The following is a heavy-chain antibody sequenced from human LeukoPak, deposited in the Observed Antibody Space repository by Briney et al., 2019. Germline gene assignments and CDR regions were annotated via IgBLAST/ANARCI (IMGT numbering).Heavy chain of an antibody. CDR1: GGSISSYF. CDR3: ASLGGTYDF. V-gene: IGHV4-59*08. CDR2: IYNSGST. D-gene: IGHD1-26*01. J-gene: IGHJ4*02. Sequence: SETPSLTCSVSGGSISSYFWSWIRQPPGKGLEWIGYIYNSGSTNYKTKYNPSVQSRLTISADTSKSQISLKLASVTAADTAVYYCASLGGTYDFWGQGTQVTVSS.